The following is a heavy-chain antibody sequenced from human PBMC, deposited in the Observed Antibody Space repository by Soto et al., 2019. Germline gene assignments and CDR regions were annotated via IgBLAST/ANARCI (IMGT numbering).Heavy chain of an antibody. D-gene: IGHD4-4*01. CDR3: ASARAHYRTVDY. CDR2: IYDSRAT. V-gene: IGHV4-30-4*01. Sequence: SEALSLTCTVSGGSSSSGDYCWRWVRQSPGEGLEWIGYIYDSRATDDKPSRRVRLTIAVDTSTDHFDLRRIFFAAADASVCDCASARAHYRTVDYWGQGTLVTVSS. J-gene: IGHJ4*02. CDR1: GGSSSSGDYC.